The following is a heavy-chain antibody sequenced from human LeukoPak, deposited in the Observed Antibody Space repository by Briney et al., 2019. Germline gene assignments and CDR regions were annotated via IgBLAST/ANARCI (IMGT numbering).Heavy chain of an antibody. D-gene: IGHD2-15*01. V-gene: IGHV3-53*01. CDR2: IYRGDST. J-gene: IGHJ6*03. CDR3: ASRSGTYSYYMDV. Sequence: GGSLRLSCAASGFTVSSNYMSWVRQAPGKGLEWVSVIYRGDSTYYADSVKGRFTISRDKSKNTLCLQMNSLRAEDTDVYYCASRSGTYSYYMDVWGKGTTVTVSS. CDR1: GFTVSSNY.